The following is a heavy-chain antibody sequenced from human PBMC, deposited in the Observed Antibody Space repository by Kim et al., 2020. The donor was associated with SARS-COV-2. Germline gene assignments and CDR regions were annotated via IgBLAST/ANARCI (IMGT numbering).Heavy chain of an antibody. V-gene: IGHV4-34*01. CDR2: IDHSGRA. D-gene: IGHD3-3*01. J-gene: IGHJ4*02. Sequence: IDHSGRANYNPSLKSRVTISIDTPNNQFSLKMNSVTAADTAIYYCARYDFWSRGTLVTVSS. CDR3: ARYDF.